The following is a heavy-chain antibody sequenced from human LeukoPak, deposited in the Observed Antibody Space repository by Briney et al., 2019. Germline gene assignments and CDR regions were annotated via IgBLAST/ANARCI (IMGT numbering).Heavy chain of an antibody. D-gene: IGHD6-19*01. Sequence: ASVNVSCKASGYTFTSYGISWVRQAPGQGLEWMGWISAYNGNTNYAQKLQGRVTMTTDTSTSTAYMELRSPRSDDTAVYYCARDPRIAVAGTPRYWGQGTLVTVSS. V-gene: IGHV1-18*01. CDR2: ISAYNGNT. CDR1: GYTFTSYG. CDR3: ARDPRIAVAGTPRY. J-gene: IGHJ4*02.